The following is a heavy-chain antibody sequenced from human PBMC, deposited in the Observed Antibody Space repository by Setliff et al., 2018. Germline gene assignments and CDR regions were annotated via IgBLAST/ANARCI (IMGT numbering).Heavy chain of an antibody. CDR3: ARVKRGRSLRYYYDSSGYGDGMDV. J-gene: IGHJ6*02. V-gene: IGHV1-18*01. CDR2: ISAYNGNT. Sequence: GASVKVSCKASGYTFTSYGISWVRQAPGQGLEWMGWISAYNGNTNYAQKLQGWVTMTRDTSISTAYMELSRLRSDDTAVYYCARVKRGRSLRYYYDSSGYGDGMDVWGQGTTVTVSS. D-gene: IGHD3-22*01. CDR1: GYTFTSYG.